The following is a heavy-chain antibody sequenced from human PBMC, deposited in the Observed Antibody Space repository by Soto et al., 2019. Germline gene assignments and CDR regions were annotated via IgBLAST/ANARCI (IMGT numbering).Heavy chain of an antibody. V-gene: IGHV1-69*02. CDR3: ASSYGSGYRAFEH. Sequence: QVQLVQSGAEVKRPGSSVKVSCKASGDTFTFYSINWVRQAPGLGLEWMGRINPILSMSNYAQRLQGRVTMTADKSTSTAYMELSCPRSEDTAIYYCASSYGSGYRAFEHWGQGDLVTVSS. CDR2: INPILSMS. CDR1: GDTFTFYS. D-gene: IGHD3-10*01. J-gene: IGHJ4*02.